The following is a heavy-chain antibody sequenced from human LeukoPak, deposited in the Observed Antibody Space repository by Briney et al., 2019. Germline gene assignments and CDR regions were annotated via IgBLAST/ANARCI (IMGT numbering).Heavy chain of an antibody. CDR1: GFTFSSYS. CDR3: ARPEAVVPAAMDYYYYMDV. CDR2: ISSSSSYI. J-gene: IGHJ6*03. D-gene: IGHD2-2*01. Sequence: GGSLRLSCAASGFTFSSYSMNWVRQAPGKGLEWVSSISSSSSYIYYADSVKGRFTISRDNAKNSLYLQMNSLRAEDTAVYYCARPEAVVPAAMDYYYYMDVWGKGTTVTVSS. V-gene: IGHV3-21*01.